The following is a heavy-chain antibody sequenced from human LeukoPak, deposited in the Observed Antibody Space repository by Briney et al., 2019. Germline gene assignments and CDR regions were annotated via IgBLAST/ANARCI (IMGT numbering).Heavy chain of an antibody. V-gene: IGHV4-59*01. D-gene: IGHD6-19*01. J-gene: IGHJ4*02. CDR2: IYYSGST. CDR1: GGSIRRYY. Sequence: ETLSLTCPVSGGSIRRYYWSWFRQPPGQGMEWIGYIYYSGSTNYNPSLKSRVTISVDTSKNQFSLKLSSVTAADTAVYYCARGGREQWLGPPTSYYFDSWGQGTLVTVSS. CDR3: ARGGREQWLGPPTSYYFDS.